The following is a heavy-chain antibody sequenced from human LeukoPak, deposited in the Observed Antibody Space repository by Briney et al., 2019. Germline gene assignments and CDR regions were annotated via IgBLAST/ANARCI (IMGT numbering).Heavy chain of an antibody. CDR2: FIPIFGTA. CDR3: ARSSEYSSQTPFGAFDI. V-gene: IGHV1-69*13. J-gene: IGHJ3*02. Sequence: EASVKVSCKASGGTFSSYAISWVRQAPGQGLEWMGGFIPIFGTANYAQKFQGRVTITADESTSTAYMELSSLRSEDTAVYYCARSSEYSSQTPFGAFDIWGQGTMVTVSS. D-gene: IGHD6-6*01. CDR1: GGTFSSYA.